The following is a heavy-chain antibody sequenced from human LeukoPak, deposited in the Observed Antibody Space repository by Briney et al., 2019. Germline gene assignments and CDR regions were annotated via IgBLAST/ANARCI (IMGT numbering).Heavy chain of an antibody. J-gene: IGHJ4*02. Sequence: PGGSLRLSCTASGFTFSTYWMHWVRQAPGRGLVWVSRINSDGSSASYADSVKGRFTISRDNAKNTLYLQMNSLRAEDTALYYCVRADSTSSFHHWGQGTLVTVSS. CDR1: GFTFSTYW. CDR3: VRADSTSSFHH. D-gene: IGHD2-2*01. V-gene: IGHV3-74*01. CDR2: INSDGSSA.